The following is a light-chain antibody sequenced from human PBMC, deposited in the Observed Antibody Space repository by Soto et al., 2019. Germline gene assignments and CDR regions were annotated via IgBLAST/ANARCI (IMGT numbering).Light chain of an antibody. CDR3: VAWDDSLNGYVV. V-gene: IGLV1-44*01. CDR2: SNN. Sequence: QSVLTQPPSASGTPGQGVTISCSGSSSNIGSNTVNWYQQLPGTAPKLVIYSNNQRPSGVPDRFSGSKSGISASLAISGLQSEDEADYYCVAWDDSLNGYVVFGGGTKVTVL. CDR1: SSNIGSNT. J-gene: IGLJ2*01.